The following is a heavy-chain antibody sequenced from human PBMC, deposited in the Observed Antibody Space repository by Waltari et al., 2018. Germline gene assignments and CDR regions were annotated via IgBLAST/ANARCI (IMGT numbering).Heavy chain of an antibody. V-gene: IGHV1-69*05. D-gene: IGHD1-1*01. J-gene: IGHJ6*02. Sequence: QVQLVQSGAEVKKPGSSVKVSCKAYGGTFSSYALSWVRQAPGQGLEWMGGIIPIFGTANYAQKFQGRVTITTDESTSTAYMELSSLRSEDTAVYYCARGGTVPNYYYYGMDVWGQGTTVTVSS. CDR3: ARGGTVPNYYYYGMDV. CDR2: IIPIFGTA. CDR1: GGTFSSYA.